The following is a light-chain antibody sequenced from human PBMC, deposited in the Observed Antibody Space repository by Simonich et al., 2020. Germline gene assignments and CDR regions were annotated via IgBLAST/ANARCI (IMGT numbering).Light chain of an antibody. CDR3: QQYYSTPQT. Sequence: DIVMTQSPDSLAVSLGERATINCKSSQSVLYSSNNKNYLAWYQQKPGKPPKLLIYWASTREAGVPDRFSGSWSGTDFTLTISSLQAEDGAVYYCQQYYSTPQTFGQGTKVEIK. V-gene: IGKV4-1*01. J-gene: IGKJ1*01. CDR1: QSVLYSSNNKNY. CDR2: WAS.